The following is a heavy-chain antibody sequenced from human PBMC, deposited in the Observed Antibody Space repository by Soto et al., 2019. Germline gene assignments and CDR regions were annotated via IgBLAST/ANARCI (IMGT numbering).Heavy chain of an antibody. J-gene: IGHJ6*02. CDR2: IRNKANSYAT. V-gene: IGHV3-73*01. CDR1: GFTFSDSA. CDR3: SRHGVDPHYYGLDV. Sequence: GGSLRLSCAASGFTFSDSAMHWVRQASGKGLEWVGRIRNKANSYATAYAASVKGRFTISRDDSKNTAYLQMNSLKTEDTAVYYCSRHGVDPHYYGLDVWGQGTTVTVSS.